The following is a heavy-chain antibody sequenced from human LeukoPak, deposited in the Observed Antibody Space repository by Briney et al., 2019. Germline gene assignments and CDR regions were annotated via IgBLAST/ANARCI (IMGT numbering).Heavy chain of an antibody. Sequence: PSQTLSLTCTVSGGFIATGVYYWTWIRQHPGKGLEWIGYIYYTGNTYYNPSLKSRLTISLDTSKNQFSLRLSSVTAADTAIYYCARVMTGTTHYNYWGQGTLVTVSS. CDR1: GGFIATGVYY. V-gene: IGHV4-31*03. CDR3: ARVMTGTTHYNY. J-gene: IGHJ4*02. CDR2: IYYTGNT. D-gene: IGHD1-7*01.